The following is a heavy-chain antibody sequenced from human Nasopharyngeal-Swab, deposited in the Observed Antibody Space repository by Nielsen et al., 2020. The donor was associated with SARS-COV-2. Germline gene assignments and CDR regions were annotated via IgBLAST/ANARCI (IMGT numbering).Heavy chain of an antibody. D-gene: IGHD4-23*01. CDR1: GFTFSSDS. CDR3: ASDYGGNQPIFDY. J-gene: IGHJ4*02. CDR2: ISSSSSYI. V-gene: IGHV3-21*01. Sequence: GESLKISCAASGFTFSSDSMNWVRQAPGKGLEWVSSISSSSSYIYYADSVKGRFTISRDNAKNSLYLQMNSLRDEDTAVYYCASDYGGNQPIFDYWGQGTLVTVSS.